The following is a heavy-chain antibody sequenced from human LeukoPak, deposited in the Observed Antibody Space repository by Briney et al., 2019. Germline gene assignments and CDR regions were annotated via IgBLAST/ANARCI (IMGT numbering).Heavy chain of an antibody. CDR1: GFTFSDYY. J-gene: IGHJ4*02. D-gene: IGHD3-22*01. Sequence: PGGSLRLSCAASGFTFSDYYMSWIRQAPGKGLEWVSYISSSSSYTNYADSVKGRFTISRDKAKNSLCLQMNSLRAEDTAVYYCARDTPYDSSGYYLDYWGQGTLVTVSP. V-gene: IGHV3-11*05. CDR3: ARDTPYDSSGYYLDY. CDR2: ISSSSSYT.